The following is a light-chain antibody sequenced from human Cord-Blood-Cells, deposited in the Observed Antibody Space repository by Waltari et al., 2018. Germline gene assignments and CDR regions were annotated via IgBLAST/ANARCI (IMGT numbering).Light chain of an antibody. CDR2: LGS. J-gene: IGKJ4*01. Sequence: DIVMTQSPLSLPVTPGEPASISCRSIQSLLHSNGYNYLDWYLQKPGQSPQLLIYLGSNRASWVPDRFSGSGSGTDFTLKISRVEAEDVGVYYCMQALQTPLTFGGGTKVEIK. V-gene: IGKV2-28*01. CDR3: MQALQTPLT. CDR1: QSLLHSNGYNY.